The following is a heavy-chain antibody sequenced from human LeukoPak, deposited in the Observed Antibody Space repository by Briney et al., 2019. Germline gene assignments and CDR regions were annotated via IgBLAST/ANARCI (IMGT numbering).Heavy chain of an antibody. Sequence: ASVKVSCKASGYTFTDYYMHWVRQAPGQGLEWMGVINPSGGSTSYEQRFQGRLIMTRDTSTSTVYMELSSLRSDDTAVYYCARDRELAADERYFFNYWGQGTLVTVSS. CDR3: ARDRELAADERYFFNY. D-gene: IGHD1-26*01. V-gene: IGHV1-46*01. CDR1: GYTFTDYY. J-gene: IGHJ4*02. CDR2: INPSGGST.